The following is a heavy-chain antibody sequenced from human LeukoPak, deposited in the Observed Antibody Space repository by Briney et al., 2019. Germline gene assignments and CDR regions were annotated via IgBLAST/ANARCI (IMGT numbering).Heavy chain of an antibody. D-gene: IGHD3-22*01. CDR2: IKTDGSQT. CDR3: AGASMGGRDYDLDS. CDR1: GFTFSIYG. Sequence: PGGSLRLSCAASGFTFSIYGMTWVRQAPGKGLEWVANIKTDGSQTYYLDSVKGRFTISRDNAKNFLSLQLGSLRADDTGVYYCAGASMGGRDYDLDSWGQGTLVTVSS. V-gene: IGHV3-7*01. J-gene: IGHJ4*02.